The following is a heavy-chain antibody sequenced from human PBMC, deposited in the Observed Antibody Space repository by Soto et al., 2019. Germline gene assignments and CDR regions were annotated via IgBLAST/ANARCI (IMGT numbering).Heavy chain of an antibody. Sequence: KTSETLSLTCTVSGGSISSGDYYWSWIRQAPGKGLEWIGYIYYSGSTYYNPSLKSRLTISLDTSKNQFSLKLSSVTAADTAVHYCARDRNSYDSSASYLYFDYWGQGTLVTVSS. CDR2: IYYSGST. CDR3: ARDRNSYDSSASYLYFDY. J-gene: IGHJ4*02. D-gene: IGHD3-22*01. CDR1: GGSISSGDYY. V-gene: IGHV4-30-4*01.